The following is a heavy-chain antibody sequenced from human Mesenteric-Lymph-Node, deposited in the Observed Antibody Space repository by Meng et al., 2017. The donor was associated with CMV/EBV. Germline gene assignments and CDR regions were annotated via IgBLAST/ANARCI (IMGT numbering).Heavy chain of an antibody. D-gene: IGHD1-7*01. J-gene: IGHJ5*02. CDR2: INPNSGGT. CDR1: YTFTGYY. CDR3: ARGPDNWNYGSQNWFDP. V-gene: IGHV1-2*02. Sequence: YTFTGYYMHWVRQAPGQGLEWMGWINPNSGGTNYAQKFQGRVTMTRDTSISTAYMELSRLRSDDTAVYYCARGPDNWNYGSQNWFDPWGQGTLVTVFS.